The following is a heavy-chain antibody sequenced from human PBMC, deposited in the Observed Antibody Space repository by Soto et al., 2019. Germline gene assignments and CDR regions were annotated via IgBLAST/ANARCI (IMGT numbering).Heavy chain of an antibody. J-gene: IGHJ5*02. CDR3: AREGYGGNSGSGWFDP. CDR1: GFTFSDYY. Sequence: GVSLRLSCAASGFTFSDYYMSWISQAPGKGLEWVSYISSSGSTIYYADSVKGRFTISRDNAKNSLYLQMNNLRAEDTAVYYCAREGYGGNSGSGWFDPWGQGTLVTVSS. D-gene: IGHD4-17*01. CDR2: ISSSGSTI. V-gene: IGHV3-11*04.